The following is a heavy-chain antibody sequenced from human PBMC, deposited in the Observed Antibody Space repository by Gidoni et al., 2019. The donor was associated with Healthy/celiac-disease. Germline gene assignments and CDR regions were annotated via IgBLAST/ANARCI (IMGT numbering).Heavy chain of an antibody. CDR3: AKDFGGGGIAAAGTLYYYYYYGMDA. J-gene: IGHJ6*02. Sequence: QVPLVESGGGVVQHGRSLRLSCAASGFTFSSYGMHWVRQAPGKGLDWVAVISYDGSNKYYADSLKGRFTISRDNSKNTLYLQMNSLRAEDTSVYYCAKDFGGGGIAAAGTLYYYYYYGMDAWGQGTTVTVSS. CDR1: GFTFSSYG. CDR2: ISYDGSNK. D-gene: IGHD6-13*01. V-gene: IGHV3-30*18.